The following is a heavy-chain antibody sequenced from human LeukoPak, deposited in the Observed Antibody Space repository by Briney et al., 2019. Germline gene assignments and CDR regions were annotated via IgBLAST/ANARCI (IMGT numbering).Heavy chain of an antibody. D-gene: IGHD3/OR15-3a*01. V-gene: IGHV3-23*01. Sequence: GGSLRLSCAASGFTFSSYEMNWVRQAPGKGLEWVSAISSGGATTDHADSVKGRFTISRDSFKNTLYLQMNSLRAEDTAVYYCAKAWTGYSLFDSWGQGTLVSVSS. CDR3: AKAWTGYSLFDS. CDR1: GFTFSSYE. CDR2: ISSGGATT. J-gene: IGHJ4*02.